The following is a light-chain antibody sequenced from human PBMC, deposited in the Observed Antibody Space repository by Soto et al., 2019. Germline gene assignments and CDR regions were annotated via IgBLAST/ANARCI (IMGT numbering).Light chain of an antibody. CDR1: QGISSW. Sequence: DIQMTQSPSSVSASVGDRVTITCRASQGISSWLAWYQQKPGKAPKLLIYAASSLQSGFPSRFSGSGSGTDFTLTIRCLKPADFATYYSQQPKSFPTTFGQGTKQDIK. J-gene: IGKJ2*01. CDR2: AAS. V-gene: IGKV1-12*01. CDR3: QQPKSFPTT.